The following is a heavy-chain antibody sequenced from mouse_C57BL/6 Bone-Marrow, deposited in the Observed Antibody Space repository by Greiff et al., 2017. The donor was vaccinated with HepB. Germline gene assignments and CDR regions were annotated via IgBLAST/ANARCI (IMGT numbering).Heavy chain of an antibody. V-gene: IGHV1-19*01. Sequence: EVQRVESGPVLVKPGASVKMSCKASGYTFTDYYMNWVKQSHGKSLEWIGVINPYNGGTSYNQKFKGKATLTVDKSSSTAYMELNSLTSEDSAVYYCARGDDPYAMDYWGQGTSVTVSS. CDR3: ARGDDPYAMDY. CDR1: GYTFTDYY. CDR2: INPYNGGT. J-gene: IGHJ4*01.